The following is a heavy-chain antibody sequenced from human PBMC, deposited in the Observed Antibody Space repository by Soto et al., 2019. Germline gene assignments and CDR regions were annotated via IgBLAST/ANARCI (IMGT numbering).Heavy chain of an antibody. V-gene: IGHV1-3*01. CDR3: ARGIATGQLDP. CDR2: INPDNGNT. CDR1: GYTFTRYT. D-gene: IGHD2-15*01. J-gene: IGHJ5*02. Sequence: ASVKVSCKASGYTFTRYTMNWVRQAPGQRLEWMGWINPDNGNTKSSQKFQDRVIITRDTSASTAYMDLSSLRSEDTAVYYCARGIATGQLDPWGQGTRVTVSS.